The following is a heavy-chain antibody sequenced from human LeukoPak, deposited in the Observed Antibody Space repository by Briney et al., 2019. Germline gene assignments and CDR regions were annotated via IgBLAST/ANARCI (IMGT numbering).Heavy chain of an antibody. CDR2: INPSGGST. D-gene: IGHD2-2*01. V-gene: IGHV1-46*03. CDR1: GGTFSSYA. CDR3: ARGYLGSSST. J-gene: IGHJ3*01. Sequence: GSSVKVSCKASGGTFSSYAISWVRQAPGQGLEWMGIINPSGGSTSYAQKFQGRVTMTRDTSTSTVYMELSSLRSEDTAVYYCARGYLGSSSTWGQGTMVTVSS.